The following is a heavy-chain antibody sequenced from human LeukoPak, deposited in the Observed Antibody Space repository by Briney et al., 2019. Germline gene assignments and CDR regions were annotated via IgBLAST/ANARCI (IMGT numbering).Heavy chain of an antibody. CDR1: GGTFSSYA. J-gene: IGHJ5*02. CDR2: IIPIFGTA. D-gene: IGHD2-2*01. V-gene: IGHV1-69*13. CDR3: ARDQGVPAAPTLLYNWFDP. Sequence: SVKVSCKASGGTFSSYAISWVRQAPGQGLEWMGGIIPIFGTANYAQRFQGRVTITADESTSTAYMELSSLRSEDTAVYYCARDQGVPAAPTLLYNWFDPWGQGTLVTVSS.